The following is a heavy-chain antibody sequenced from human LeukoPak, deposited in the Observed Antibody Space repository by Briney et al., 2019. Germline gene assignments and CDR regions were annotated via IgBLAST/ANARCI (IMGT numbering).Heavy chain of an antibody. D-gene: IGHD1-14*01. V-gene: IGHV4-30-4*01. CDR1: GGSINSGDYY. CDR3: ARVVTDWANHN. J-gene: IGHJ4*02. Sequence: SQTLSLTCTVSGGSINSGDYYWSWIRQPPGKGLEWIGFIYYSGSTYNNPSLKSRVTISVDTSKNQFSLGLSSVTAADTAMYYYARVVTDWANHNWGQGTLVTISS. CDR2: IYYSGST.